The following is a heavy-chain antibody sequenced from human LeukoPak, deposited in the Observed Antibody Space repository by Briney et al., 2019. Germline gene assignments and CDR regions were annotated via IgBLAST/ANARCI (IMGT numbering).Heavy chain of an antibody. CDR2: ISGRGSGT. V-gene: IGHV3-23*01. CDR1: GFTFSSYD. CDR3: AKDQLAKSFWSGTNFDY. J-gene: IGHJ4*02. Sequence: GGSLRLSCAASGFTFSSYDMSWVRQAPGKGLEWVSAISGRGSGTYYADSVKGRFTISRDNSKNTLYLQMNSLRAEDTAVYYCAKDQLAKSFWSGTNFDYWGQGTLVTVSS. D-gene: IGHD3-3*01.